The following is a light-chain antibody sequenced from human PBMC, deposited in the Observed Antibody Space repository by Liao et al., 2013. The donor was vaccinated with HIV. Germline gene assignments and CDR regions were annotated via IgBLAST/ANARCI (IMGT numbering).Light chain of an antibody. Sequence: SYELTQPPSVSVAPGKTAMITCGGDEIGSKSVHWYQQKPGQAPVLVIYYDSDRPSGIPERFSGSNSGNTATLTISGTQAMDEADYYCQAWDSSTFYVFGTGTKVTVL. J-gene: IGLJ1*01. CDR2: YDS. CDR1: EIGSKS. V-gene: IGLV3-21*01. CDR3: QAWDSSTFYV.